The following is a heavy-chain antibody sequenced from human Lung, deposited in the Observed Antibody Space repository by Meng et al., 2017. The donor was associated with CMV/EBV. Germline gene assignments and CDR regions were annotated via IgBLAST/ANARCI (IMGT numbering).Heavy chain of an antibody. CDR2: INQDGTVK. D-gene: IGHD1-26*01. CDR3: ARDVPLVRGTGLYDH. J-gene: IGHJ5*02. Sequence: SXAASGFTFSTYWMSWVRQAPGKGLEWVANINQDGTVKYYVGSVKGRFTISRDSAKNSLYLQMNSLRAEDTAVYYCARDVPLVRGTGLYDHWGQGXVVXVPQ. CDR1: GFTFSTYW. V-gene: IGHV3-7*01.